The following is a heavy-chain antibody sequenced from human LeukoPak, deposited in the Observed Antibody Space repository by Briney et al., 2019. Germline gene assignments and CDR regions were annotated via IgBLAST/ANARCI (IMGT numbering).Heavy chain of an antibody. D-gene: IGHD5-18*01. CDR1: VYTFTSYG. J-gene: IGHJ5*02. V-gene: IGHV1-18*01. CDR2: ISAYNGNT. Sequence: ASVKVSCKASVYTFTSYGISWVRQAPGQGLEWMGWISAYNGNTNYAQKLRGRVTMTTDTSTSTAYMELRSLRSDDTAVYYCARDRGYSYGYLFDPWGQGTLVTVSS. CDR3: ARDRGYSYGYLFDP.